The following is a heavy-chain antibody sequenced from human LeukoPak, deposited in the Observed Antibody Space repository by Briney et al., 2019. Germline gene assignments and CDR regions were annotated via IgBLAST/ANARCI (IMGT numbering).Heavy chain of an antibody. D-gene: IGHD5-12*01. J-gene: IGHJ4*02. V-gene: IGHV3-30*02. CDR3: AKGGSGYDFDYFDY. CDR1: GLRFSTYG. CDR2: IRYDGSNK. Sequence: GGSLRLSCAASGLRFSTYGMHWVRQAPGKGLEWVAFIRYDGSNKYYADSVKGRFTISRDNSKNTLYLQMNSLRAEDTAVYYCAKGGSGYDFDYFDYWGQGTLVTVSS.